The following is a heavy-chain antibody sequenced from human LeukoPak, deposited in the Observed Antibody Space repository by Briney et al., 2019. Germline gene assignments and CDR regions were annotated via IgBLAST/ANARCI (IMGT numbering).Heavy chain of an antibody. CDR2: IYYSGST. CDR3: ARESSSGYSPLDY. V-gene: IGHV4-31*03. D-gene: IGHD3-22*01. Sequence: SQTLSLTCTVSGGSISSGGYYWSWIRQHPGKGLEWIGCIYYSGSTYYNPSLKSRVTISVDTSKNQFSLKLSSVTAADTAVYYCARESSSGYSPLDYWGQGTLVTVSS. CDR1: GGSISSGGYY. J-gene: IGHJ4*02.